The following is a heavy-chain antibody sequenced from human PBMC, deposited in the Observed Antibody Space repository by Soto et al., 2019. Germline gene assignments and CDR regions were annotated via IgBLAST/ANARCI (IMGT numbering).Heavy chain of an antibody. CDR3: AREGVRPSLYSYDSSAYPCY. CDR1: GYTFTSYA. CDR2: INAGNGNT. Sequence: ASVKVSCKTSGYTFTSYAMHWVRQAPGQRLEWMGWINAGNGNTKYSQKFQGRVTITRDTSASTAYMELSSLRSEDTAVYYCAREGVRPSLYSYDSSAYPCYWGQGTLVTVSS. D-gene: IGHD3-22*01. V-gene: IGHV1-3*01. J-gene: IGHJ4*02.